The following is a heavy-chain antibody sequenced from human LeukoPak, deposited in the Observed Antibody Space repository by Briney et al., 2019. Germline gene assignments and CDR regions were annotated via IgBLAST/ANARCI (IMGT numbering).Heavy chain of an antibody. CDR1: RFTFSTYA. V-gene: IGHV3-33*01. CDR3: TRDLMDYDVSTGLHHYYMDV. CDR2: IWYDGNNE. D-gene: IGHD3-9*01. Sequence: GGSLRLSCAASRFTFSTYAMHWVRQAPGKGLEWLAFIWYDGNNEYYADSVKGRFTISRDNAKNTLYLQMNTLRVEDTAVYYCTRDLMDYDVSTGLHHYYMDVWGQGTTVTVSS. J-gene: IGHJ6*02.